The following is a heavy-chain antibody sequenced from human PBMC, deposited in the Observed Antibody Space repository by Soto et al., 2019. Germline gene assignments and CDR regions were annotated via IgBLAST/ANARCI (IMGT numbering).Heavy chain of an antibody. CDR3: AREDATLVYYYYGMDV. J-gene: IGHJ6*02. V-gene: IGHV3-23*01. Sequence: GGSLRLSCAASGFTFSSYAMSWVRQAPGKGLEWVSSISGSGGSTYYADSVKGRFTISRDNSKNTLYLQMNSLRAEDTAVYYCAREDATLVYYYYGMDVWGQGTTVTVSS. CDR2: ISGSGGST. D-gene: IGHD1-26*01. CDR1: GFTFSSYA.